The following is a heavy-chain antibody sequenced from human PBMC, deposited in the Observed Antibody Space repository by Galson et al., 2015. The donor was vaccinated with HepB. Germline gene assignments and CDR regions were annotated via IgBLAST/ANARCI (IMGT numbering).Heavy chain of an antibody. D-gene: IGHD4-23*01. CDR2: ISWNSGSI. J-gene: IGHJ3*02. Sequence: SLRLSCAASGFTFDDYAMHWVRQAPGKGLEWVSGISWNSGSIGYADSVKGRFTISRDNAKNSLYLQMNSLRAEDTALYYCAKGYGGNSFEAFDIWGQGTMVTVSS. CDR3: AKGYGGNSFEAFDI. CDR1: GFTFDDYA. V-gene: IGHV3-9*01.